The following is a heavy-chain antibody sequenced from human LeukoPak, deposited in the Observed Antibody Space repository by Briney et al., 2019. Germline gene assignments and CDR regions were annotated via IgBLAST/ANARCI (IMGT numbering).Heavy chain of an antibody. Sequence: SETLSLTCTASGGSIKSYYWNWIRQPGGRGLEWIGRTYASGTTSYNPSLKSRVTMSVDTSNNQFSLKMNSVTAADTAVYYCAGTKAYASGSLSLDYWGQGALVTVSS. V-gene: IGHV4-4*07. CDR1: GGSIKSYY. D-gene: IGHD3-10*01. J-gene: IGHJ4*02. CDR2: TYASGTT. CDR3: AGTKAYASGSLSLDY.